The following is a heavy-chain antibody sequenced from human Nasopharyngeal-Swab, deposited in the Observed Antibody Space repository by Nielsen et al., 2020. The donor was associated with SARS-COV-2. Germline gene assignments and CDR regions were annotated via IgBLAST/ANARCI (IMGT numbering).Heavy chain of an antibody. D-gene: IGHD3-16*01. V-gene: IGHV3-30*03. CDR3: ARDLGAAQGYYFDY. Sequence: GESLKISCAASGFTFDIYAMHWVRQAPGKGLEWVAVISYDGSNKYYADSVKGRFTISRDNAKNSLYLQMNSLRDEDTAVYYCARDLGAAQGYYFDYWGQGTLVTVSS. CDR1: GFTFDIYA. CDR2: ISYDGSNK. J-gene: IGHJ4*02.